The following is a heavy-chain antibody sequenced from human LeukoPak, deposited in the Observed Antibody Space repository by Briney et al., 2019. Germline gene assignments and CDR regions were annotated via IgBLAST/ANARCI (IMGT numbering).Heavy chain of an antibody. Sequence: GGSLRLSCAASGFIFSSYAMSWVRQAPGKGLECVSDISTSGGSTYYADSVKGRFTISRDNSKNTLYLQVNSLRAEDTAVYYCAKDKDYYDSSGNFGNPTVFDYWGQGTLVTVSS. J-gene: IGHJ4*02. CDR3: AKDKDYYDSSGNFGNPTVFDY. V-gene: IGHV3-23*01. CDR2: ISTSGGST. D-gene: IGHD3-22*01. CDR1: GFIFSSYA.